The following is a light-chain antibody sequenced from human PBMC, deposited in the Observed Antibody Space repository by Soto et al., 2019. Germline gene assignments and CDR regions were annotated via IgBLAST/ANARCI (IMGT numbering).Light chain of an antibody. Sequence: EVVLTQSPATLSLSPGERATLSCRATHSVGSDLAWYQHKPGQAPRLLIYDASNRATGIPARFSGSGSGTDFTLTISSLEPGDFAVYYCQQRNNLVTFGQGTRLE. CDR2: DAS. J-gene: IGKJ5*01. CDR1: HSVGSD. V-gene: IGKV3-11*01. CDR3: QQRNNLVT.